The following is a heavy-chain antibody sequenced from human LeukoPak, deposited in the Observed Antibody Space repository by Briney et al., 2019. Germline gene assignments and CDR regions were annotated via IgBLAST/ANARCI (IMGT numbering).Heavy chain of an antibody. V-gene: IGHV3-30-3*02. Sequence: YDDSVKGRFTISRDNSKNTLYLQMNSLRPEDTAVYYCAKGRETVATYDAFEIWGQGTMVTVSS. J-gene: IGHJ3*02. D-gene: IGHD5-12*01. CDR3: AKGRETVATYDAFEI.